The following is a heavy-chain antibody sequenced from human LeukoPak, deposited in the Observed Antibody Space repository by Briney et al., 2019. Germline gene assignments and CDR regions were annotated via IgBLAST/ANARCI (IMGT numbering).Heavy chain of an antibody. V-gene: IGHV4-59*08. Sequence: SETLSLTCTVSGGSITSYYWTWIRQPPGKGLEWIGYIFYTGSTSYNPSLKGRVTISVDASKTQFSLKLSSVTAADTAIYYCARRPGMDVWGQGTTVTVSS. CDR1: GGSITSYY. CDR2: IFYTGST. J-gene: IGHJ6*02. CDR3: ARRPGMDV.